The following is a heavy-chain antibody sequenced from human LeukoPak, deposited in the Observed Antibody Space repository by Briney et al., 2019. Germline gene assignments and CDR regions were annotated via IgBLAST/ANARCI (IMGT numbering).Heavy chain of an antibody. V-gene: IGHV4-34*01. Sequence: PSETLSLTCAVYGGSFSGYYWSWIRQPPGKGREWIGEINHSGSTNYNPSLKSRVTISVDTSKNQFSLKLSSVTAADTAVYYCARARIAVAGRGAFSYWGQGTLVTVSS. CDR3: ARARIAVAGRGAFSY. CDR1: GGSFSGYY. D-gene: IGHD6-19*01. CDR2: INHSGST. J-gene: IGHJ4*02.